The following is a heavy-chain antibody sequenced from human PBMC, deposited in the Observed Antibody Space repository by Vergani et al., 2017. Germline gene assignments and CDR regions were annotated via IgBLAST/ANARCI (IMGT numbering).Heavy chain of an antibody. CDR2: ISSSGSII. V-gene: IGHV3-11*01. CDR1: GFTFSDNY. Sequence: QVQLVESGGGLVKPGGSLRLSCAASGFTFSDNYMSWIRQAPGKGLEWVSYISSSGSIIYYADSVKGRFTISRDKTKNSLYLQMNTLRAEDTAVYYCARVQRSSGWYDPIDYWGQGTLVTVSS. D-gene: IGHD6-19*01. CDR3: ARVQRSSGWYDPIDY. J-gene: IGHJ4*02.